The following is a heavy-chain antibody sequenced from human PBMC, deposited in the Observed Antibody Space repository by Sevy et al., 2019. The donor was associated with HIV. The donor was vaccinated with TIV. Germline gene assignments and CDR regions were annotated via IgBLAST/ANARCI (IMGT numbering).Heavy chain of an antibody. V-gene: IGHV4-4*02. CDR3: SRGFDTPRVFEP. J-gene: IGHJ5*02. Sequence: SETLSLTCGVSGGSISSSNWWHWVRQPPGKGLEWIGEIYHSGSTNYNPSLKSRVTISVDNSKNQFSLKLNSVTAADTAAYYCSRGFDTPRVFEPWGQGTLVTVSS. CDR2: IYHSGST. D-gene: IGHD3-10*01. CDR1: GGSISSSNW.